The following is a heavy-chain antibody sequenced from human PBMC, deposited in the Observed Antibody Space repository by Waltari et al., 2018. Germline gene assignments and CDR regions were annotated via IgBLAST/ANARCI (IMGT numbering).Heavy chain of an antibody. D-gene: IGHD3-16*01. Sequence: QVQLQQWGAGLLKPSETLSLTCAVYGGSFSGYYWSWFGQPPGKGVGWIGEINHSGSTNYNPSLKSRVTISVDTSKNQFSLKLSSVTAADTAVYYCARGRRPLGGGWFDPWGQGTLVTVSS. J-gene: IGHJ5*02. CDR2: INHSGST. CDR1: GGSFSGYY. V-gene: IGHV4-34*01. CDR3: ARGRRPLGGGWFDP.